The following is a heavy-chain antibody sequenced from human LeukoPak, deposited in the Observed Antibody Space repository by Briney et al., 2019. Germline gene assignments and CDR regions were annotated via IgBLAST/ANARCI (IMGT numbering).Heavy chain of an antibody. J-gene: IGHJ5*02. CDR2: ISDSTT. D-gene: IGHD2-21*01. CDR3: AKGGGYWCWAS. CDR1: GFTFSNYA. Sequence: GGCLRLSCAASGFTFSNYAMSWVRQAPGKGLEWVSVISDSTTYYADYVKGRFTISRDKSRNTLYLQMNSLRAEDTSVYYCAKGGGYWCWASWGQGTLVTVSS. V-gene: IGHV3-23*01.